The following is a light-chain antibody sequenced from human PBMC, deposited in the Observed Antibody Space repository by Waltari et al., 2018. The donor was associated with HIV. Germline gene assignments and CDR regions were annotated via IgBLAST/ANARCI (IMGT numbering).Light chain of an antibody. J-gene: IGLJ2*01. CDR2: DVS. V-gene: IGLV2-14*03. CDR1: SSDVGGYYY. CDR3: SSYTSSSALDVV. Sequence: QSALTHTASVSGSPGQSITISCTGTSSDVGGYYYVPSYQQHPGKAPKLMIFDVSNRPSGVSNRFSGSKSVNTASLTISGLQAEDEADYYCSSYTSSSALDVVFGGGTKLTVL.